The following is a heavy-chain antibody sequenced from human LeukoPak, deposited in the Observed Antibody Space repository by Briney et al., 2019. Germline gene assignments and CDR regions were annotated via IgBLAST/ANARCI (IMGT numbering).Heavy chain of an antibody. V-gene: IGHV4-4*07. CDR3: ARHSSSWYYFDY. D-gene: IGHD6-13*01. CDR2: ISTSGNT. Sequence: SETLSLTCSVSSGFISNYYWSWIRQPAGKGLEWIGRISTSGNTNYSPSLKSRVTMSVDTSKNQFSLKLSSVTAADTAVYYCARHSSSWYYFDYWGQGTLVTVSS. J-gene: IGHJ4*02. CDR1: SGFISNYY.